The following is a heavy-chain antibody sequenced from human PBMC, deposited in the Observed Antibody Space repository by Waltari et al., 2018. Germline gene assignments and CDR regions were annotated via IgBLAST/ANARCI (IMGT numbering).Heavy chain of an antibody. D-gene: IGHD7-27*01. J-gene: IGHJ4*02. CDR2: ISYDGNNK. CDR3: VKDRGTGDGMYYFNN. Sequence: LSCAASGFTFSTFAMHWVRQAPGKGLEWVSGISYDGNNKFYADSVKGRFTISRDNSKNMLQLQMNSLRVEDTAIYYCVKDRGTGDGMYYFNNWGQGTLVTVSS. V-gene: IGHV3-30-3*01. CDR1: GFTFSTFA.